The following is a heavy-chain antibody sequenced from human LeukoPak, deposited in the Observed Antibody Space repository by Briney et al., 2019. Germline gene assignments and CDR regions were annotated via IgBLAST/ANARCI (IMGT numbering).Heavy chain of an antibody. CDR2: ISAYNGNT. Sequence: ASVKLSCTASGYTFTSYGISWVRQAPGQGLEWMGWISAYNGNTSYAEKVQGRVTMTTDTSTSTASKELRSLQFDDTAAYYCAIDCHSCYHILTGGNCFDVWGKGTLVTVSS. CDR1: GYTFTSYG. J-gene: IGHJ5*02. V-gene: IGHV1-18*01. D-gene: IGHD3-9*01. CDR3: AIDCHSCYHILTGGNCFDV.